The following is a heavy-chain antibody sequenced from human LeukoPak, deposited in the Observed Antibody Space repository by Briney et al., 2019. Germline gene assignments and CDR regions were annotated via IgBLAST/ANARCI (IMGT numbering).Heavy chain of an antibody. CDR3: ARCGGDCYYSPAFDI. Sequence: PSETLSLTCAVYGESFSGYYWSWIRQPPGKGLEWIGYIYYSGSTNYNPSLKSRVTISVDTSKNQFSLKLSSVTAADTAVYYCARCGGDCYYSPAFDIWGQGTMVTVSS. V-gene: IGHV4-59*01. CDR2: IYYSGST. J-gene: IGHJ3*02. D-gene: IGHD2-21*02. CDR1: GESFSGYY.